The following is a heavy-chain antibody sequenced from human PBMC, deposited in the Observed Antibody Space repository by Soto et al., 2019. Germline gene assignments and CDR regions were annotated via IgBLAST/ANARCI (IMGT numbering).Heavy chain of an antibody. CDR2: ISAYNGNT. CDR3: ARGIREEYYDFWSGYYLEDY. Sequence: ASVKVSCKASGYTFTSYGISWVLQAPGQGLEWMGWISAYNGNTNYAQKLQGRVTMTTDTSTSTAYMELRSLRSDDTAVYYCARGIREEYYDFWSGYYLEDYWGQGTLVTVSS. CDR1: GYTFTSYG. J-gene: IGHJ4*02. V-gene: IGHV1-18*01. D-gene: IGHD3-3*01.